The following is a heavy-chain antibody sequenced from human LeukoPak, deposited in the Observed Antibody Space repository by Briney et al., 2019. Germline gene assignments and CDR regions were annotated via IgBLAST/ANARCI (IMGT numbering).Heavy chain of an antibody. V-gene: IGHV4-59*08. J-gene: IGHJ6*02. D-gene: IGHD6-19*01. CDR2: MYYSGST. CDR1: GGSITSHY. CDR3: ARSIVVAGIVSDYYYYAMDV. Sequence: PSETLSLTCTVSGGSITSHYRSWIRQPPGKGLEWIGYMYYSGSTKYNPSLKSRVTISVDTSKKQFSLKLSSVTAADTAVYYCARSIVVAGIVSDYYYYAMDVWGQGTTVTVSS.